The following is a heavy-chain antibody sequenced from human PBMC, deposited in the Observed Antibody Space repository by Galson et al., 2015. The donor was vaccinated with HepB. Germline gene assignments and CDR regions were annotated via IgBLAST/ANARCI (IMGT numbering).Heavy chain of an antibody. V-gene: IGHV3-21*01. CDR1: GFTFSSYS. CDR2: ISSSSSYI. D-gene: IGHD5-18*01. CDR3: ARDPEVDTAKNQYYHYYGMDG. J-gene: IGHJ6*02. Sequence: SLRLSCAASGFTFSSYSMNWVRQAPGKGLEWVSSISSSSSYIYYADSVKGRFTISRDNAKNSLYLQMNSLRAEDTAVYYCARDPEVDTAKNQYYHYYGMDGRGPRTTVPVSS.